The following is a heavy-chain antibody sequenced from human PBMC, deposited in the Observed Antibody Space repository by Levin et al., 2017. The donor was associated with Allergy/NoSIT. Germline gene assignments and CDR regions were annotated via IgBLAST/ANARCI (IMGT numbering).Heavy chain of an antibody. J-gene: IGHJ2*01. V-gene: IGHV3-20*01. Sequence: PGGSLRLSCAASGFTFDDYGMSWVRQAPGKGLEWVSGINWNGGSTGYADSVKGRFTISRDNAKNSLYLQMNSLRAEDTALYHCARDSRYGGNFAWYFDLWGRGTLVTVSS. CDR2: INWNGGST. CDR3: ARDSRYGGNFAWYFDL. D-gene: IGHD4-23*01. CDR1: GFTFDDYG.